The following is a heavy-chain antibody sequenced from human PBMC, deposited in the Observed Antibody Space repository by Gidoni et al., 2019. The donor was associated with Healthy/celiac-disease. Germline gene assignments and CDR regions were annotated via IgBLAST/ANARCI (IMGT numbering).Heavy chain of an antibody. CDR2: INWNGGST. Sequence: EVQLVESGGGLVRPGGSLRLPWAAYGITFYDYGMCWVRQAPGKGLEWVSGINWNGGSTGYADSVKGRFTISRDNAKNSLYLQMNSLRAEDTALYYCARDHSMRQLAFEPDYFDYWGQGTLVTVSS. CDR1: GITFYDYG. V-gene: IGHV3-20*04. D-gene: IGHD6-13*01. CDR3: ARDHSMRQLAFEPDYFDY. J-gene: IGHJ4*02.